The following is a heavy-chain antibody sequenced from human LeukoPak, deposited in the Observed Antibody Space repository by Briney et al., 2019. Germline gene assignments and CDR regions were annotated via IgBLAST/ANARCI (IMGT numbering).Heavy chain of an antibody. J-gene: IGHJ3*02. CDR2: ISYDGSNK. V-gene: IGHV3-30-3*01. CDR1: GFTFSSYA. CDR3: ARDRWDAFDI. Sequence: PGGSLRLSCAASGFTFSSYAMHWVRQAPGNGLEWVAVISYDGSNKYYADSVKGRITISRDNSKNTVYMQMNSLRAEDTAVYYCARDRWDAFDIWGQGTMVTVSS. D-gene: IGHD2-15*01.